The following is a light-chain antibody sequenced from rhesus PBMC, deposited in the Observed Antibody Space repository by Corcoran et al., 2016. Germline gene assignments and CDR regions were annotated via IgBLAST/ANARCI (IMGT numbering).Light chain of an antibody. CDR3: QHYYDNPLP. CDR1: QNIYSN. CDR2: AAS. J-gene: IGKJ4*01. Sequence: DIQMTQSPSALSASVGDRVTISCRASQNIYSNLAWYQQKPGKAPKLLIFAASSLETGIPSRFSGSGSGTVVTLTISSLQPEASAAYYCQHYYDNPLPFGGGTKVEL. V-gene: IGKV1-44*01.